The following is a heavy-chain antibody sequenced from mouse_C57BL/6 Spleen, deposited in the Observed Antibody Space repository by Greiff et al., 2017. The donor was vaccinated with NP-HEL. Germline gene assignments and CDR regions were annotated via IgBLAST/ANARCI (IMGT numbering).Heavy chain of an antibody. V-gene: IGHV5-4*01. D-gene: IGHD3-3*01. J-gene: IGHJ4*01. CDR2: ISDGGSYT. Sequence: EVHLVESGGGLVKPGGSLKLSCAASGFTFSSYALSWVRQTPEKRLEWVATISDGGSYTYYPDNVKGRFTISRDNAKNNLYLQMSHLKSEDTAMYYCARAGTGAMDYWGQGTSVTVSS. CDR1: GFTFSSYA. CDR3: ARAGTGAMDY.